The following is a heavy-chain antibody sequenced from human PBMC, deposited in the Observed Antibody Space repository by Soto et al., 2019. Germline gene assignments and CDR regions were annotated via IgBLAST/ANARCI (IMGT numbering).Heavy chain of an antibody. D-gene: IGHD2-8*01. CDR2: INHSGST. CDR1: GGSFSGYY. J-gene: IGHJ6*03. V-gene: IGHV4-34*01. CDR3: ARGRRGCNNGACHHYYYYYYMDV. Sequence: QVQLQQWRAGLLKPSETLSLTCAVYGGSFSGYYWSWIRQPPGKGLEWIGEINHSGSTNDNPSLKSPVTISVDASTSQFSLKLRFVAAAATTVYSCARGRRGCNNGACHHYYYYYYMDVWGKGATETVSS.